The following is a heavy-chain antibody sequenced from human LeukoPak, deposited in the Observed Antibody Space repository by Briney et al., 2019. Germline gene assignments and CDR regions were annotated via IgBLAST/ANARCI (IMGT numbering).Heavy chain of an antibody. CDR2: INPNSGGT. Sequence: ASVKVSCKASGYTFTGYYMHWVRQAPGQGLEWMGWINPNSGGTNYAQKFQGRATMTRDTSISTAYMELSRLRSDDTAVYYCARVRTYSSSWSAFDYWGQGTPVTVSS. J-gene: IGHJ4*02. CDR3: ARVRTYSSSWSAFDY. D-gene: IGHD6-13*01. V-gene: IGHV1-2*02. CDR1: GYTFTGYY.